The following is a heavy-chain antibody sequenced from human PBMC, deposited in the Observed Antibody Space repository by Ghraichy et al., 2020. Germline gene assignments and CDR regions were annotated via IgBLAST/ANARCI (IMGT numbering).Heavy chain of an antibody. CDR3: ARGIIGRVGRVGITGTTPPYFDY. CDR2: INHSGST. Sequence: GSLRLSCAVYGGSFSGYYWSWIRQPPGKGLEWIGEINHSGSTNYNPSLKSRVTISVDTSKNQFSLKLSSVTAADTAVYYCARGIIGRVGRVGITGTTPPYFDYWGQGTLVTVSS. V-gene: IGHV4-34*01. CDR1: GGSFSGYY. D-gene: IGHD1-20*01. J-gene: IGHJ4*02.